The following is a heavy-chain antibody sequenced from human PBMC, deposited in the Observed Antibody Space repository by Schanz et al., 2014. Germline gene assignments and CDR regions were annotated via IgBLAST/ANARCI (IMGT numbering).Heavy chain of an antibody. D-gene: IGHD4-17*01. V-gene: IGHV1-69*04. Sequence: VQLEQSGAEVKKPGSSVKVSCKASGGTFSSFGINWVRQAPGQGLEWMGRIIPVLAIADYAQKVQGRVTMTTDTSTGTAYMELRSLRSDDTAVYYCARGYGDSPTDFWGEGTRVTVSS. J-gene: IGHJ4*02. CDR1: GGTFSSFG. CDR2: IIPVLAIA. CDR3: ARGYGDSPTDF.